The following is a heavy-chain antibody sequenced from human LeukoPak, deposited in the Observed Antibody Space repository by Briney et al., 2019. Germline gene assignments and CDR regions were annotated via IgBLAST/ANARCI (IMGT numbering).Heavy chain of an antibody. V-gene: IGHV3-23*01. J-gene: IGHJ4*02. Sequence: GGSLRLSCAASGFTMSTYAMSWVRQTPGKGLEWGAATSSSDAGTYHADSVRGRFTISRDNSKNTLYLQMNSLRAEDTAVYYCVRDLYRIVVVPHYFDYWGQGTLVTVSS. CDR1: GFTMSTYA. CDR3: VRDLYRIVVVPHYFDY. CDR2: TSSSDAGT. D-gene: IGHD3-22*01.